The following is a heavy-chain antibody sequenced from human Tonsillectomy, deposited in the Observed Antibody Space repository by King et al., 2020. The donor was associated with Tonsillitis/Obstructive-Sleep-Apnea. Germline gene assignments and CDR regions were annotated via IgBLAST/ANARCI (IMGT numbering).Heavy chain of an antibody. V-gene: IGHV4-39*01. CDR1: GGSISSSSYY. Sequence: QLQESGPGLVKPSETLSLTCTVSGGSISSSSYYWGWIRQPPGKGLEWIGTIYYRGSTYNNPSLKSRVTISVDTSKNQFSLKLSSVTAADTAVYYCATRGDSGATTPFDYWGQGTLLIVSS. D-gene: IGHD1-26*01. CDR3: ATRGDSGATTPFDY. J-gene: IGHJ4*02. CDR2: IYYRGST.